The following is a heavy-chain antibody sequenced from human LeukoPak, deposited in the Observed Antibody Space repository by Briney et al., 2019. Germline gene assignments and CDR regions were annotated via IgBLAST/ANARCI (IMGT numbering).Heavy chain of an antibody. J-gene: IGHJ4*02. Sequence: GGSLRLSCAASGFTFSDYYMSWIRQAPGKGLEWVSYISSSGSTIYYADSVKGRFTISRDHAKNSLYLQMNSLRAEDTAVYYCARDYRTRGYSGYDSEGFDYWGQGTLVTVSS. CDR2: ISSSGSTI. V-gene: IGHV3-11*04. CDR3: ARDYRTRGYSGYDSEGFDY. CDR1: GFTFSDYY. D-gene: IGHD5-12*01.